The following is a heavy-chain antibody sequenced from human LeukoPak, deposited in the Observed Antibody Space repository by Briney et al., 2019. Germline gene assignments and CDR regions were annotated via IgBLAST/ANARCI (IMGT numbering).Heavy chain of an antibody. J-gene: IGHJ4*02. CDR2: IYYSGNA. D-gene: IGHD1-26*01. Sequence: PSETLSLTCTISGGSISTYYWSWIRQPPGKGLEWIAHIYYSGNANYNPSLKSRVTISVDTSKNQFSLKLSSVSAADTPVYYCARVGSGSFDYWGQGTLVAVSS. V-gene: IGHV4-59*01. CDR1: GGSISTYY. CDR3: ARVGSGSFDY.